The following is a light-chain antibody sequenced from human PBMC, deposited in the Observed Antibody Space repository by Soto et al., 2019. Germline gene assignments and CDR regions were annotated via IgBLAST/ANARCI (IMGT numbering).Light chain of an antibody. Sequence: EIVMTQSPATLSVSPGERATLSCRASQSVSSNLAWYQQKPGQAPRLLIYGASTRATGIPARFSGSGSGTEFTLTISGLQAEDFAVYDCQQYNNWPPWTFGQGTKVEIK. CDR2: GAS. J-gene: IGKJ1*01. V-gene: IGKV3-15*01. CDR1: QSVSSN. CDR3: QQYNNWPPWT.